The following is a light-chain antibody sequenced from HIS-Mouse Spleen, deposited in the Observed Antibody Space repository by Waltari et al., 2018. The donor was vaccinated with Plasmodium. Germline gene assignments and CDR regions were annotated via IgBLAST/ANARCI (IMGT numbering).Light chain of an antibody. Sequence: QSALTQPRPVSGSPGQSVTISSTGTSSYVGGYNYVSWYQQHPGKAPKLMIYDVSKRPSGVSNRFSGSKSGNTASVTISGLQAEDEADYYCCSYAGSSTWVFGGGTKLTVL. CDR3: CSYAGSSTWV. J-gene: IGLJ3*02. V-gene: IGLV2-11*01. CDR2: DVS. CDR1: SSYVGGYNY.